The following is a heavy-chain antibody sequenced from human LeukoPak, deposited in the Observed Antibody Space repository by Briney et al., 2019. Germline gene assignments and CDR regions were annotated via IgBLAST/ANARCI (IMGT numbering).Heavy chain of an antibody. Sequence: PGGSLRLSCAPSGFRFTNYWTSWVRQGPGKGLEWVAKIKKDGSEKDYLDSMTGRFTISRDNAKNSVYLQVNSLRAEDTGIYYCARIGYSSSSFDFWGQGSLVTVSS. D-gene: IGHD6-13*01. CDR3: ARIGYSSSSFDF. CDR2: IKKDGSEK. CDR1: GFRFTNYW. V-gene: IGHV3-7*01. J-gene: IGHJ4*02.